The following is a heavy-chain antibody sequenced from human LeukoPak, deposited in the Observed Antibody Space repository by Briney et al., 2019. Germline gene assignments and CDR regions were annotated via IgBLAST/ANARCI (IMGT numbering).Heavy chain of an antibody. Sequence: GGSLRLSCAASGFTFSSYDMTWVRQAPGRGLEWLSSIRPSGDNTYYGDSVKGRFTVSRDNSKNTVYLEMNMGVDDTAVYYCARVAGWHWFDPWGQGTLVTVSS. CDR3: ARVAGWHWFDP. CDR2: IRPSGDNT. D-gene: IGHD6-19*01. J-gene: IGHJ5*02. V-gene: IGHV3-23*01. CDR1: GFTFSSYD.